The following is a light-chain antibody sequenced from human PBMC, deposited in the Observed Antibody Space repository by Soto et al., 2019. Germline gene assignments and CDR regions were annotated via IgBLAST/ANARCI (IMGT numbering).Light chain of an antibody. CDR1: QSVLYSSNNKNY. J-gene: IGKJ1*01. CDR2: WAS. CDR3: QQYYNTGT. Sequence: DIVMTQSPDSLAVSLGERATINCKSSQSVLYSSNNKNYLAWYQQKPGQPPKLLIYWASTREYGVPDRFSGSGSGTDFTLTISSLQAEDVAVYYCQQYYNTGTFGQGTKVEIK. V-gene: IGKV4-1*01.